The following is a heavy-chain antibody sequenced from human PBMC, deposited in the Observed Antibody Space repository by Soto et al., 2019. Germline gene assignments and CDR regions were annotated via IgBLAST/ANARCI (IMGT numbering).Heavy chain of an antibody. Sequence: QVQLLQSGAEVRKPGASVKVSCKASGYAFTSYHLHWLRQAPGKGPEWMGIIKPGGGSTSYAQQFRGRLTMTRDTSTSTVYMEMKSLRSEDTAVYYCARELATITLDAFDIWGQGTMVTVSS. V-gene: IGHV1-46*01. CDR1: GYAFTSYH. CDR3: ARELATITLDAFDI. D-gene: IGHD4-4*01. J-gene: IGHJ3*02. CDR2: IKPGGGST.